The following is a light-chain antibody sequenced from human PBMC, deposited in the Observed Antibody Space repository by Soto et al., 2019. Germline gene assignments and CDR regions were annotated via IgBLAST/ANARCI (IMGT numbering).Light chain of an antibody. CDR1: RSDVGGYNY. CDR2: DVT. CDR3: CSYAGSYTLL. J-gene: IGLJ2*01. V-gene: IGLV2-11*01. Sequence: QSALTQPRSVSGSPGQSVTISCTGTRSDVGGYNYVSWYQQHPGKAPKLMAYDVTKRPSGVPDRFSGSKSGNTASLTISGLQAEDEADYYCCSYAGSYTLLFGGGTELTVL.